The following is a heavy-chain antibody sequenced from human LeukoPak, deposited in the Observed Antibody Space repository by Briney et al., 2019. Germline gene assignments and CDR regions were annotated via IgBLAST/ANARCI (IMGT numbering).Heavy chain of an antibody. CDR3: ARDRGYCSSTSCRRVWFDP. Sequence: GASVKVSCKASGYTFTSYAMHWVRQAPGQRLEWMGWINAGNGNTKYSQKFQGRVTITRDTSASTAYMELSSPRSEDTAVYYCARDRGYCSSTSCRRVWFDPWGQGTLVTVSS. D-gene: IGHD2-2*01. V-gene: IGHV1-3*01. CDR2: INAGNGNT. J-gene: IGHJ5*02. CDR1: GYTFTSYA.